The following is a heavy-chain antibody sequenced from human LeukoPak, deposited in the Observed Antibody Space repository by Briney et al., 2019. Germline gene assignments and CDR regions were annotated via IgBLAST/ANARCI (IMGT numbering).Heavy chain of an antibody. J-gene: IGHJ4*02. Sequence: GGSLRLSCAVSGFTFSSYWMSWVRQAPGKGLEWVANIKQDGSEKYYVDSVKGRFTISRDNAKNSLYLQMNSLRAEDTAVYYCATEGAANGYWGQGTLVIVSS. D-gene: IGHD1-26*01. CDR2: IKQDGSEK. CDR3: ATEGAANGY. CDR1: GFTFSSYW. V-gene: IGHV3-7*01.